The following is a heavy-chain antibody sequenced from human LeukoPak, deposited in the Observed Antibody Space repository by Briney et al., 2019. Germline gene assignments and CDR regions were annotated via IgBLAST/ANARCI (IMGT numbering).Heavy chain of an antibody. D-gene: IGHD6-19*01. V-gene: IGHV4-34*01. Sequence: SETLSLTCAVYGGSFSGYYWSWIRQPPGKGLEWIGEIYHSGSTNYNPSLKSRVTISVDTSKNQFSLKLSSVTAADTAVYYCASGAVAGTGGYWGQGTLVTVSS. CDR3: ASGAVAGTGGY. CDR1: GGSFSGYY. CDR2: IYHSGST. J-gene: IGHJ4*02.